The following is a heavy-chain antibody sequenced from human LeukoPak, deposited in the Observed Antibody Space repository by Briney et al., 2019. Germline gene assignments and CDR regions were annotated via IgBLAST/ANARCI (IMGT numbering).Heavy chain of an antibody. Sequence: PSETLSLTCTVSGGSISSSSYYWGWIRQPPGKGLEWIGSIYYSGSTYYNPSLKSRVTISVDTSKNQFSLKLSSVTAADTAVYYCARGEPAMALAFDYWGQGTLVTVSS. D-gene: IGHD5-18*01. CDR3: ARGEPAMALAFDY. J-gene: IGHJ4*02. V-gene: IGHV4-39*07. CDR1: GGSISSSSYY. CDR2: IYYSGST.